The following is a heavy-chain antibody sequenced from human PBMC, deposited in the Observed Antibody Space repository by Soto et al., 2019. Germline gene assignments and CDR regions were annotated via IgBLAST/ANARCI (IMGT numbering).Heavy chain of an antibody. CDR1: GYTFSSYA. CDR2: ISPYNGNT. J-gene: IGHJ6*03. CDR3: ARGTTVTTTPTYYYMDV. Sequence: ASVKVSCKASGYTFSSYAISWVRQAPGQGPEWMGWISPYNGNTNYAQNLQGRVTMTTDTSTTTAYMELRSLTSDETAIYYCARGTTVTTTPTYYYMDVWGKGTTVTVSS. V-gene: IGHV1-18*01. D-gene: IGHD4-4*01.